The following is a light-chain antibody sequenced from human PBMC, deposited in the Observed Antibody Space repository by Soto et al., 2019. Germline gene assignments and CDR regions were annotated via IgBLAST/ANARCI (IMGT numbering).Light chain of an antibody. CDR1: QSPVYSDGDTY. CDR3: MQGAHWPYT. CDR2: KVS. J-gene: IGKJ2*01. Sequence: DVVMTQSPLSLPVTLGQPASISCRSSQSPVYSDGDTYVTWFHQRPGQSPRRLIYKVSIRDSGVPERFIVSVSGTDFALRISRVEAEDVGVYFCMQGAHWPYTFGQGTKLESK. V-gene: IGKV2-30*01.